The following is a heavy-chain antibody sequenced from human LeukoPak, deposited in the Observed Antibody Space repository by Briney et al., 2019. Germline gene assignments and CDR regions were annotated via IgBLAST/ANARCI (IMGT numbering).Heavy chain of an antibody. CDR2: ISSSSSYI. V-gene: IGHV3-21*01. CDR1: GFTFSSYS. D-gene: IGHD2-15*01. Sequence: GGSLRLSCAASGFTFSSYSMNWVRQAPGKGLEWVSSISSSSSYIYYADSVKGRFTISRDNAKNSLYLQMNSLRAEDTAVYYCARDGSDCSGGSCYSGVWYYFDYWGQGTLVTVSS. CDR3: ARDGSDCSGGSCYSGVWYYFDY. J-gene: IGHJ4*02.